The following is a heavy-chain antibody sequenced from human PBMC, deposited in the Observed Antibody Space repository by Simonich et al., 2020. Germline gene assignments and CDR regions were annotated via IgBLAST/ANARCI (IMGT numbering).Heavy chain of an antibody. D-gene: IGHD4-4*01. CDR2: IKRDGSSK. CDR3: ARDYSNYDAFDI. CDR1: GFTFSSYW. J-gene: IGHJ3*02. Sequence: EVQLVESGGGLVQPGGSLRLSCAASGFTFSSYWMHWVRQAPGKGLVGVSRIKRDGSSKSYADPVKGRFTISRDNAKNTLYLQMNSLRAEDTAVYYCARDYSNYDAFDIWGQGTMVTVSS. V-gene: IGHV3-74*01.